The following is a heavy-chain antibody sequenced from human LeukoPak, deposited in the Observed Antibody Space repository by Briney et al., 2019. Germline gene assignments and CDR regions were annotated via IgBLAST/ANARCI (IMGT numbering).Heavy chain of an antibody. V-gene: IGHV1-2*02. D-gene: IGHD3-3*01. Sequence: SSLKGSCKASGYTFTGDYMHWGREAPGQARECRGWIDPNSVGTHYAQKFHGRVTVTRDPSLSTAYMDLSRIRSDAAAVYYCPRAQYDFWSGYSPGVDYYYMDVWGKGTTVTVSS. J-gene: IGHJ6*03. CDR1: GYTFTGDY. CDR2: IDPNSVGT. CDR3: PRAQYDFWSGYSPGVDYYYMDV.